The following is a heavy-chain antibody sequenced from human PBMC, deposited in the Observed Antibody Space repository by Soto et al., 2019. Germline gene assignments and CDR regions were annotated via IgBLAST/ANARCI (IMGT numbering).Heavy chain of an antibody. CDR1: GGSISSGGYY. CDR3: AREGIRVYYYGMDV. V-gene: IGHV4-31*03. D-gene: IGHD1-20*01. CDR2: IYYSGST. Sequence: PSETLSLTCTVSGGSISSGGYYWSWIRQHPGKGLEWIGYIYYSGSTYYNPSLKSRVTISVDTSKNQFSLKLSSVTAADTAVYYCAREGIRVYYYGMDVWGQGTTVTVSS. J-gene: IGHJ6*02.